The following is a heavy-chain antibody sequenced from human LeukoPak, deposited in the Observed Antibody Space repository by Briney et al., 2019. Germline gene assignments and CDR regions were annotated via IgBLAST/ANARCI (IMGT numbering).Heavy chain of an antibody. V-gene: IGHV3-7*01. J-gene: IGHJ4*02. Sequence: GGSLRLSCATSGFIFSNYFMTWVRQAPGKGLEWVANINQAGNPTAYLDSVKGRFTISRDNAKNSLYLQMNSLRAEDTAVYYCARGKEPVAGSLSHFDYWGQGTLVTVSS. CDR2: INQAGNPT. D-gene: IGHD6-19*01. CDR1: GFIFSNYF. CDR3: ARGKEPVAGSLSHFDY.